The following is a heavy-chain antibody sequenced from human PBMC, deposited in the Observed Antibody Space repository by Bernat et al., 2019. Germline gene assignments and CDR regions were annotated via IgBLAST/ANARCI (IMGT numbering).Heavy chain of an antibody. J-gene: IGHJ3*02. D-gene: IGHD6-19*01. CDR2: ISGSGGST. V-gene: IGHV3-23*01. CDR1: GFTFSGYA. CDR3: AKDTGYSSGWYFDAFDI. Sequence: EVHVLESGGGLVQPGGCLRLSCAASGFTFSGYAMSWVRQAPGKGLEWVSAISGSGGSTYYADSVKGRFTISRDNSKNTLYLQMNSLRAEDTAVYYCAKDTGYSSGWYFDAFDIWGQGTMVTVSS.